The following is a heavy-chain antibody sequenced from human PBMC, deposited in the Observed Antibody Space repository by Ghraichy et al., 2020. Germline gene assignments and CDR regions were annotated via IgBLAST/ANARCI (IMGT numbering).Heavy chain of an antibody. Sequence: GGSLRLSCAASGFTFSSYSMNWVRQAPGKGLEWVSSISSSSSYIYYADSVNGRFTISRDNAKNSLYLQMNSLIAEDTAVYYCAGIGSPYGDLQRDWYFDLWGRGTLVTVSS. D-gene: IGHD4-17*01. V-gene: IGHV3-21*01. CDR2: ISSSSSYI. J-gene: IGHJ2*01. CDR3: AGIGSPYGDLQRDWYFDL. CDR1: GFTFSSYS.